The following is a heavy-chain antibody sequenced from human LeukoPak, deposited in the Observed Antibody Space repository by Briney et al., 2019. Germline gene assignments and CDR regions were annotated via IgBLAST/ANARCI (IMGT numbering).Heavy chain of an antibody. J-gene: IGHJ6*03. V-gene: IGHV1-18*01. CDR3: ARDDRLGYCSGGSCPRKGYYYYMDV. D-gene: IGHD2-15*01. CDR2: ISAYNGNT. Sequence: ASVKVSCKASGYTFTSYGISWVRQAPGQGLEWMGWISAYNGNTNYAQKLQGRVTMTTDTSTSTAYMELRSLGSDDTAVYYCARDDRLGYCSGGSCPRKGYYYYMDVWGKGTTVTVSS. CDR1: GYTFTSYG.